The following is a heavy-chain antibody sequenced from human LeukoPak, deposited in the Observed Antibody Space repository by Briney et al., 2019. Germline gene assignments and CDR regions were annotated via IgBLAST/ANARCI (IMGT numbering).Heavy chain of an antibody. CDR3: AREGFVGATMADY. CDR1: GFTFSSYE. D-gene: IGHD1-26*01. Sequence: PGGSLRLSCAASGFTFSSYEMNWVRQAPGKGLEWVSYISSSGSTIYYADSVKGRFTISRDNAKNSLYLQMNSLRAEDTAVYFCAREGFVGATMADYWGQGTLVTVSS. J-gene: IGHJ4*02. V-gene: IGHV3-48*03. CDR2: ISSSGSTI.